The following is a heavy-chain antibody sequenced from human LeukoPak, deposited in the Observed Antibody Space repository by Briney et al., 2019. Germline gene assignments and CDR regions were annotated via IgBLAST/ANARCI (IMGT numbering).Heavy chain of an antibody. CDR2: IYWDDDK. CDR3: AHSGYDILTGYYYFDY. CDR1: GFSLSTRGVG. Sequence: FGPTLMKPTRTLTLTCTFSGFSLSTRGVGVGWIRQPPEKALEWLSLIYWDDDKRYSPSLKSRLTITKDTSKNQVVRTMTNMDPVDTATYYCAHSGYDILTGYYYFDYWGQGALVTVSS. J-gene: IGHJ4*02. V-gene: IGHV2-5*02. D-gene: IGHD3-9*01.